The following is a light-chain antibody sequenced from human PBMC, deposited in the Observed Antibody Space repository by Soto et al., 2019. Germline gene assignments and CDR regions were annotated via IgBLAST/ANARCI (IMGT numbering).Light chain of an antibody. CDR1: SSNIGAGYD. CDR3: QSYDSSLSGWV. CDR2: GNS. V-gene: IGLV1-40*01. Sequence: QSVLTKPPSVSGAPGQRVTISCTESSSNIGAGYDGHWYQQLPGTAPKLLIYGNSNRPSGVPDRFSGSKSGTSASLAITGLQAEDEADYYCQSYDSSLSGWVFGGGTKLTVL. J-gene: IGLJ3*02.